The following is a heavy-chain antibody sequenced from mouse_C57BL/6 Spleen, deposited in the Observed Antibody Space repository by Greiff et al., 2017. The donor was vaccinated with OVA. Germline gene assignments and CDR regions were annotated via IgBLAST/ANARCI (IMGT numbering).Heavy chain of an antibody. CDR2: INPNNGGT. V-gene: IGHV1-22*01. J-gene: IGHJ3*01. Sequence: VQLKQSGPELVKPGASVKMSCKASGYTFTDYNMHWVKQSHGKSLEWIGYINPNNGGTSYNQKFKGKATLTVNKSSSTAYMVLRRLTSEESAVYYWARGLRRGAWFAYWGPGTLVTVSA. CDR1: GYTFTDYN. D-gene: IGHD2-2*01. CDR3: ARGLRRGAWFAY.